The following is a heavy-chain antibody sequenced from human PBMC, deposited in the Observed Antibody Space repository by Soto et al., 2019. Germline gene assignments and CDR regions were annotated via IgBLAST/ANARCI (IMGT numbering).Heavy chain of an antibody. V-gene: IGHV1-3*01. CDR3: ARDLAVGLVDY. CDR2: INAGNGNT. Sequence: GASVKVSCKDSGYTLTSYAMHWVRQAPGQRLEWMGWINAGNGNTKSAQKLQGRVTMTTDTSTSTAYMELRSLRSDDTAVYYCARDLAVGLVDYWGQGTLVTVSS. D-gene: IGHD6-19*01. J-gene: IGHJ4*02. CDR1: GYTLTSYA.